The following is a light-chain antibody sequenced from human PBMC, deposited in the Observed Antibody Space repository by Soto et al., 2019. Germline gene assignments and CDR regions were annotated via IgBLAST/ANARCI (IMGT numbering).Light chain of an antibody. CDR1: QSVSSSY. Sequence: EIVLTQSPGTLSLSPGERATLSCRASQSVSSSYLAWCQQKPGQAPRLLIYGASSRATGIPDRFSGSGSGTDFTLTISRLEPEDFAVYYCQQYGSSPLVTFGQGTRLEIK. V-gene: IGKV3-20*01. CDR3: QQYGSSPLVT. CDR2: GAS. J-gene: IGKJ5*01.